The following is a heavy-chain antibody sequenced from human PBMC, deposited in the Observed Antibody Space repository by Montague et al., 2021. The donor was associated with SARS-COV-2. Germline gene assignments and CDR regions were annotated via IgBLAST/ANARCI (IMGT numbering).Heavy chain of an antibody. CDR3: AKSRGRLRWPYYDYYGMDV. J-gene: IGHJ6*02. D-gene: IGHD2-21*01. CDR2: IYHSGST. Sequence: SETLSLTCAVSGGSISSSNWWSWVRQPPGKGLEWIGEIYHSGSTNYNPSLKSRVTISVDKSKNQFSLKLSSVTAADTAVYYCAKSRGRLRWPYYDYYGMDVWGQGTTVTVSS. CDR1: GGSISSSNW. V-gene: IGHV4-4*02.